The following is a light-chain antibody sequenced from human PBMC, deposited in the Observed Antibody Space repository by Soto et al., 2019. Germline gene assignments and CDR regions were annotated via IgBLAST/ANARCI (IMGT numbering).Light chain of an antibody. CDR3: GSWDSSLSAYV. V-gene: IGLV1-51*01. J-gene: IGLJ1*01. CDR1: SYNIGGNS. CDR2: DDD. Sequence: QAVMTQPPSVSAAPGQRVTISGSGRSYNIGGNSVSWYQQLPGTAPKLLIYDDDKRPSGIPDRFSGSKSGTSATLGITGFQTGDEADYYCGSWDSSLSAYVCGTGTKLTVL.